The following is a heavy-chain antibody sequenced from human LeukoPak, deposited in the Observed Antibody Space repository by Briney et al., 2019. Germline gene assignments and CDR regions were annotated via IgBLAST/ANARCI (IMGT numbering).Heavy chain of an antibody. CDR2: IYTSGST. D-gene: IGHD3-10*01. Sequence: SQTLSLTCTVSGGSISSGSYYWSWIRQPAGKGLEWIGRIYTSGSTNYNPSLKSRVTISVDTSKNQFSLKLSSVTAADTAVYYCARAKSTMVRGVPNWFDPWGQGTLVTVSS. J-gene: IGHJ5*02. V-gene: IGHV4-61*02. CDR3: ARAKSTMVRGVPNWFDP. CDR1: GGSISSGSYY.